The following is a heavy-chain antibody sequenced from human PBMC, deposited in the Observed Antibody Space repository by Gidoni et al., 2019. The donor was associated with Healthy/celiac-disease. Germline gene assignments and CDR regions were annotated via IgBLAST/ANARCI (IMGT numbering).Heavy chain of an antibody. CDR2: ISWNSGSI. D-gene: IGHD6-19*01. J-gene: IGHJ4*02. CDR3: AKDLSGWDGLFDY. Sequence: EVQLVESGGGLVQPGRSRRPSCAASGFTFDDYAMHWVRQAPGKGLEWVSGISWNSGSIGYADSVKGRFTISRDNAKNSLYLQMNSLRAEDTALYYCAKDLSGWDGLFDYWGQGTLVTVSS. CDR1: GFTFDDYA. V-gene: IGHV3-9*01.